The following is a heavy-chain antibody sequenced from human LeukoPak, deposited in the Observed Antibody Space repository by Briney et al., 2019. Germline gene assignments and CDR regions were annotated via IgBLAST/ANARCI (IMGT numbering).Heavy chain of an antibody. D-gene: IGHD3-10*01. V-gene: IGHV1-69*01. CDR1: GGTFSSYA. Sequence: SVKVSCKASGGTFSSYAISWVRQAPGQGLEWMGGIIPIFGTANYAQKFQGRVTITADESTSTAYMELSSLRSGDTAVYYCARGAFMVRRNHYYGMDVRGKGTTVTVSS. CDR3: ARGAFMVRRNHYYGMDV. J-gene: IGHJ6*04. CDR2: IIPIFGTA.